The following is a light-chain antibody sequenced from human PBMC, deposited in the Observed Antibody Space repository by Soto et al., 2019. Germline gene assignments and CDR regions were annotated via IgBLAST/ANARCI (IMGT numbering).Light chain of an antibody. CDR1: QSVSSY. CDR3: QQRYNWQYT. J-gene: IGKJ2*01. V-gene: IGKV3-11*01. CDR2: DTS. Sequence: EFVLTQSPATLSLSPGERATLSCRASQSVSSYSAWYQQNPGQAPRLLIYDTSNRATGIPARFSGSGSGTDFTLTISGLEPEDFAVYYCQQRYNWQYTFGLGTRLEIK.